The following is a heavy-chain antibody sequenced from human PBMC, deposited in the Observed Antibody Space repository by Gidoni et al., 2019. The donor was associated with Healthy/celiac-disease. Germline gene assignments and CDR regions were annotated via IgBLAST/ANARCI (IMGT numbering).Heavy chain of an antibody. V-gene: IGHV4-61*02. Sequence: QVQLQESGPGLVKPSQTLSLTCTVAGGSISSCSYYWSWIRQPAGKGLEWIGRIYTSGSTNYNPSLKSRVTMSVDTSKNQFSLKLSSVTAADTAVYYCARGGCTSCPTEPYYYYYYYMDVWGKGTTVTVSS. CDR3: ARGGCTSCPTEPYYYYYYYMDV. CDR1: GGSISSCSYY. CDR2: IYTSGST. D-gene: IGHD2-2*01. J-gene: IGHJ6*03.